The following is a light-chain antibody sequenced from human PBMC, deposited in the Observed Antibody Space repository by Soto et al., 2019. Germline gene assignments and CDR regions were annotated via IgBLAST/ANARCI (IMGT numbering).Light chain of an antibody. J-gene: IGLJ2*01. CDR1: SSDVGGYNY. CDR3: SSYTSSSTQVV. V-gene: IGLV2-14*01. CDR2: DVS. Sequence: QSALTQPASVSGSPGQSITISCTGTSSDVGGYNYVSWYQQHPGKAPKLMIYDVSNRPSGVSNRFSGSKSGNTASLTISGLQAEDEADYYCSSYTSSSTQVVFGGGTPLTVL.